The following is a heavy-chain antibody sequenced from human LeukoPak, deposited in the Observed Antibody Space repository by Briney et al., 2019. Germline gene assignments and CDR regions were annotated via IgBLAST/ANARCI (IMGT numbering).Heavy chain of an antibody. V-gene: IGHV4-61*02. Sequence: PSETLSLTCTVSGDSISSGSYYWSWIRQPAGEGLEWIGRIYSSGRTHYSPSLKSRVAISVDTSKNQFSLKLSSVTAADTAVHYCARAGSGYYYDYWGQGTLVTVSS. J-gene: IGHJ4*02. CDR3: ARAGSGYYYDY. CDR2: IYSSGRT. CDR1: GDSISSGSYY. D-gene: IGHD3-22*01.